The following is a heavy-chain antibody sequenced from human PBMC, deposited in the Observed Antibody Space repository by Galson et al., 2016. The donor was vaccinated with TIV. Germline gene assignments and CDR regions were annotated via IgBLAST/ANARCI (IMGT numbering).Heavy chain of an antibody. CDR2: MRSYFDGGAT. D-gene: IGHD4-17*01. CDR3: TTGAYGDYLGSDALDV. V-gene: IGHV3-15*01. J-gene: IGHJ3*01. Sequence: SLRLSCAGSGFIFSNAWMSWVRQAPGKGLEWVGRMRSYFDGGATDYAAPVKGRFTISRDDSKKELFLQMNSLKTDDTAVYFCTTGAYGDYLGSDALDVWGQGTKVTVS. CDR1: GFIFSNAW.